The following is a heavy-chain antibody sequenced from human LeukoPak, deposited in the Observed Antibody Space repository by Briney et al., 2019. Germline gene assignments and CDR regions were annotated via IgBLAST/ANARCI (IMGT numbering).Heavy chain of an antibody. D-gene: IGHD6-13*01. Sequence: SETLSLTCTVSGGSISGYYWSWIRQPPGKGLEWIGYIYYSGSTNYNPSLKSRVTISVDTSRNQFSLKLSSVTVADTAVYYCADEQQLGQPNPYYFDYWGQGTLVTVSS. CDR1: GGSISGYY. V-gene: IGHV4-59*08. CDR3: ADEQQLGQPNPYYFDY. CDR2: IYYSGST. J-gene: IGHJ4*02.